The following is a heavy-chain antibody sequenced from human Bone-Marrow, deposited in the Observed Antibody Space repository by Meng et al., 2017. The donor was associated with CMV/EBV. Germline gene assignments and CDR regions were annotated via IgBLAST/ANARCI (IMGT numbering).Heavy chain of an antibody. J-gene: IGHJ4*02. CDR3: ARVGDGYKGPLDY. CDR1: GYTFTSYG. V-gene: IGHV1-18*01. CDR2: ISPYSGNT. D-gene: IGHD5-24*01. Sequence: ASVKVSCKASGYTFTSYGISWVRQAPGQGLEWMGWISPYSGNTRYAQKLQGRVTMTRDTSTSTVYMELSSLRSEDTAVYYCARVGDGYKGPLDYWGQGTLVTVSS.